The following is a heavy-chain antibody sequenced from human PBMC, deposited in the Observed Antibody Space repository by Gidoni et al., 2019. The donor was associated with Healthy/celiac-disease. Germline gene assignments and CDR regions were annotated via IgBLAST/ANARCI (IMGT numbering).Heavy chain of an antibody. CDR2: SSSNGGST. CDR1: GFTFSSYA. D-gene: IGHD5-18*01. V-gene: IGHV3-64D*08. Sequence: EVQLVESGGGLVQPGGSLRLSCSASGFTFSSYAMHWVRQAPGKGLEYVSASSSNGGSTYYADSVKGRFTSSRDNSKNTLYLQMSSLRAEDTAVYYCVKGSRGYSYGYDYWGQGTLVTVSS. J-gene: IGHJ4*02. CDR3: VKGSRGYSYGYDY.